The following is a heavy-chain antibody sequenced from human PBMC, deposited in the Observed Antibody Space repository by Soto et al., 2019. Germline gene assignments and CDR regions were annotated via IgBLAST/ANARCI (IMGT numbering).Heavy chain of an antibody. J-gene: IGHJ6*02. V-gene: IGHV1-69*13. CDR3: QYDFWSGHRYGMDV. D-gene: IGHD3-3*01. Sequence: SVKVSCKASGGTFSSYTISWVRQAPGQGLEWMGRIIPIFGTANYAQKFQGRVTITADESTSTAYMELSSLRSEDTAVYYCQYDFWSGHRYGMDVWGQGTTVTVSS. CDR2: IIPIFGTA. CDR1: GGTFSSYT.